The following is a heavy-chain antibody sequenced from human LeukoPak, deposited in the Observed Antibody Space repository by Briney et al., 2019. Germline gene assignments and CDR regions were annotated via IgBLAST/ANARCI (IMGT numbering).Heavy chain of an antibody. CDR2: ISWNSGSI. J-gene: IGHJ5*02. Sequence: GGSLRLSCAAPGFTFDDYAMHWVRQAPGKGLEWVSGISWNSGSIGYADSVKGRFTISRDNAKNSLYLQMNSLRAEDTALYYCAKGSYGDYVGNWFDPWGQGTLVTVSS. D-gene: IGHD4-17*01. V-gene: IGHV3-9*01. CDR1: GFTFDDYA. CDR3: AKGSYGDYVGNWFDP.